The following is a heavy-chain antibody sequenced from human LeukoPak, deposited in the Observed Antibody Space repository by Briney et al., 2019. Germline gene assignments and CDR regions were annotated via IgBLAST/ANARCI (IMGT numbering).Heavy chain of an antibody. J-gene: IGHJ4*02. Sequence: SETLSLTCTVSGGSISSDDYYWSWIRQPPGKGLEWIGYIYYSGSTYYNPSLKSRVTISVDKSKNQFSLKLSSVTAADTAVYYCARGIAAAGGYTDYWGQGTLVTVSS. D-gene: IGHD6-13*01. CDR2: IYYSGST. CDR3: ARGIAAAGGYTDY. CDR1: GGSISSDDYY. V-gene: IGHV4-30-4*01.